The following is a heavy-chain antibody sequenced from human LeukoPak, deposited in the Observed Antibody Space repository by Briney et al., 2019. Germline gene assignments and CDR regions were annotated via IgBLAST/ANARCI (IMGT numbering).Heavy chain of an antibody. Sequence: GGSLRLSCAASGFIFSSYSMNWVRQAPGKGLEWVSVISGSGKTTYYADSVKGRFTISRDNSKNTLYLQMNSLRAEDTAVYYCAKGGASYSSAWLSAYWGQGTLVTVSS. CDR1: GFIFSSYS. V-gene: IGHV3-23*01. D-gene: IGHD6-19*01. J-gene: IGHJ4*02. CDR2: ISGSGKTT. CDR3: AKGGASYSSAWLSAY.